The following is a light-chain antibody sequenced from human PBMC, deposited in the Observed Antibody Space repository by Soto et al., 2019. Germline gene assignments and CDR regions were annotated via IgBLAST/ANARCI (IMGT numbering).Light chain of an antibody. V-gene: IGKV3-20*01. CDR2: AAS. J-gene: IGKJ2*01. CDR1: QSVSSNY. Sequence: EVVLTQSPGTRSLSPGDRATLSCRASQSVSSNYLAWYQQKPGQAPRLLIYAASNRATGIPDRFSGGGSGTDFTLTISRLEPEDFAVYYCQQYGSSPRTFGQGTELEI. CDR3: QQYGSSPRT.